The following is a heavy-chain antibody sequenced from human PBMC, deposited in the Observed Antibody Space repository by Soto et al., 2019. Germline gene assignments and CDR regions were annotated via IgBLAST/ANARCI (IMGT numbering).Heavy chain of an antibody. CDR3: ARVVVVIPPGYYYGLDV. J-gene: IGHJ6*02. CDR1: GFTFSSFH. Sequence: GGSLRLSCAASGFTFSSFHMNWVRQAPGRALEWVAYITSSSDTIYYSDSVKGRFTISRDNGKNSLFLQMNSLRDEDTAVYYCARVVVVIPPGYYYGLDVWGQGTSVTVSS. V-gene: IGHV3-48*02. CDR2: ITSSSDTI. D-gene: IGHD3-22*01.